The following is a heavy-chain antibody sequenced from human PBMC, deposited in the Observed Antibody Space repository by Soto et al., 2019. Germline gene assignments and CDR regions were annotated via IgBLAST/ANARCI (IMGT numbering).Heavy chain of an antibody. J-gene: IGHJ4*02. CDR3: ARRTSSAWYLCDY. CDR1: GYTFTSYH. Sequence: QVQLVQSGGEVKMPGASVKVSCKASGYTFTSYHITWVRQAPGQGLEWMGWISAYNGNTNYAPNFQGRVSMTTDSSTTTAYMELRNLRSDDTAVYYCARRTSSAWYLCDYWGLGTLVTVSS. D-gene: IGHD6-19*01. V-gene: IGHV1-18*01. CDR2: ISAYNGNT.